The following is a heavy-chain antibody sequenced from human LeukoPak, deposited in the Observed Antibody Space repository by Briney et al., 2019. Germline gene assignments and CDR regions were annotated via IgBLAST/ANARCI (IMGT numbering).Heavy chain of an antibody. V-gene: IGHV3-30*02. Sequence: PGGSLRLSCAASGFTFSSYGMHWVRQAPGKGLEWVAFIRYDGSNKYYADSVKGRFTISRDNSKNTLYLQMNSLRAEDTAVYYCAKDPYGSGSYGDYYYYMDVWGKGTTVTISS. CDR1: GFTFSSYG. CDR3: AKDPYGSGSYGDYYYYMDV. J-gene: IGHJ6*03. CDR2: IRYDGSNK. D-gene: IGHD3-10*01.